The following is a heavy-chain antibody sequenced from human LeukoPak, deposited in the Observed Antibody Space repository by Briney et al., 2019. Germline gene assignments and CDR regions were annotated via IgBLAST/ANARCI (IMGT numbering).Heavy chain of an antibody. Sequence: GGSLRLSCAASGFIFSIYAMSWVRQAPGKGLEWVSGISGSGGSTDYADSVKGRFTISRDNSKNTLYLQMNSLRAEDTAVYYCAKGSKMVYYFDSWGQGTLVTVSS. J-gene: IGHJ4*02. CDR1: GFIFSIYA. CDR3: AKGSKMVYYFDS. CDR2: ISGSGGST. V-gene: IGHV3-23*01. D-gene: IGHD2-8*01.